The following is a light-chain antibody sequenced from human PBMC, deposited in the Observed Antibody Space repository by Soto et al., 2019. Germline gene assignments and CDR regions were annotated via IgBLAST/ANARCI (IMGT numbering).Light chain of an antibody. CDR3: ISFTTTTTLV. CDR2: EVS. Sequence: QSALTQPASVSGSPGQPITISCTGTSSDVGAYNYVSWYQQHPGKAPKLMIFEVSDRPSGVSNRFSGSKSGNTASLTISGLQAEDEADYYCISFTTTTTLVFGGGTELTVL. J-gene: IGLJ2*01. V-gene: IGLV2-14*01. CDR1: SSDVGAYNY.